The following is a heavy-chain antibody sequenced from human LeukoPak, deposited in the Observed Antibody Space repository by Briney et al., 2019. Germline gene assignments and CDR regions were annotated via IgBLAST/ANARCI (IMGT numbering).Heavy chain of an antibody. V-gene: IGHV3-30*02. D-gene: IGHD2-21*02. CDR3: AKSAVRGLPVLGN. CDR2: LRNDGSNA. Sequence: GGSLRLSCVASGFTFSTYGMHWVRQAPGKGLEGVAFLRNDGSNALYADSVKGRFTISRDNSKTTLFLQINSLRVEDAAVYYCAKSAVRGLPVLGNWGQGTLVTVSS. CDR1: GFTFSTYG. J-gene: IGHJ4*02.